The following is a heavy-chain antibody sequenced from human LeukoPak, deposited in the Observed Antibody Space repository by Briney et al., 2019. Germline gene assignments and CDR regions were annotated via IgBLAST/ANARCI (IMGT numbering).Heavy chain of an antibody. CDR2: IKYDGSVV. J-gene: IGHJ5*01. D-gene: IGHD3-22*01. CDR1: GRSFTPYY. Sequence: ETLSLTCAVYGRSFTPYYWTWIRQTPGKALEWVANIKYDGSVVFYVDSVKGRFTISRDNAKNSVYLQMNSLRAEDTAIYYCVRDFDEFDSGGYPTWFDSWAQGTLVTVSS. CDR3: VRDFDEFDSGGYPTWFDS. V-gene: IGHV3-7*01.